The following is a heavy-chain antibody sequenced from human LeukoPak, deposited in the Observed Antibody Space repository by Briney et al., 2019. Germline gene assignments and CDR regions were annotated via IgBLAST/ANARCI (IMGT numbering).Heavy chain of an antibody. V-gene: IGHV3-30*03. CDR2: ISYDGSNR. Sequence: GGSLRLSCAASGFTFTDNGMHWVRQAPGKGLEWLAVISYDGSNRYYADSVKGRFTISRDNSKNTLYLQMNSLRPADTAVYYCVSSRTGYSGYRIRFDYWGQGTLVTVSS. D-gene: IGHD5-12*01. CDR1: GFTFTDNG. CDR3: VSSRTGYSGYRIRFDY. J-gene: IGHJ4*02.